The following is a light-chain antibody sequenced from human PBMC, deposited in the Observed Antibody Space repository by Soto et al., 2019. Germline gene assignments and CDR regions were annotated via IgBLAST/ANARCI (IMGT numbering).Light chain of an antibody. Sequence: EIVMTQSPATLSVSPGERATLSCRASQSVSSNLAWYQQKPGQAPRLLIHGASTRAIDIPARFSGSGSGTEFTLTISSLQSEDFAVYYCQQYNTWPPAITFGQGTRLEIK. CDR2: GAS. CDR3: QQYNTWPPAIT. CDR1: QSVSSN. J-gene: IGKJ5*01. V-gene: IGKV3-15*01.